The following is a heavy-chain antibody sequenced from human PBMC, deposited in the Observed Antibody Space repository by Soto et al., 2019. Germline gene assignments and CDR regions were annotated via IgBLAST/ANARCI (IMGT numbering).Heavy chain of an antibody. D-gene: IGHD3-10*01. CDR2: FDPEDGET. CDR1: GYTLTELS. V-gene: IGHV1-24*01. CDR3: ATSTAYGSGSYDLDY. Sequence: ASVKVSCKVSGYTLTELSMHWVRQAPGKGLEWMGGFDPEDGETMYAQKFQGRVTMTEDTSTDTAYMELSSLRSEDTAVYYCATSTAYGSGSYDLDYWGQGTLVTVSS. J-gene: IGHJ4*02.